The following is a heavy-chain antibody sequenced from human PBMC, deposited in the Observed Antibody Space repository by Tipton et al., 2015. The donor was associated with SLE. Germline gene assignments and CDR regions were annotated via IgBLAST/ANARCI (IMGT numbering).Heavy chain of an antibody. CDR1: GFTFDDYA. CDR3: AKDARGEYFDY. Sequence: SLRLSCAASGFTFDDYAMHWVRQAPGKGLEWVSGISWNSGSIGYADSVKGRFTISRDNAKNSLYLQMNSLRAEDTALYYCAKDARGEYFDYWGQGTLVTVSS. CDR2: ISWNSGSI. V-gene: IGHV3-9*01. D-gene: IGHD3-10*01. J-gene: IGHJ4*02.